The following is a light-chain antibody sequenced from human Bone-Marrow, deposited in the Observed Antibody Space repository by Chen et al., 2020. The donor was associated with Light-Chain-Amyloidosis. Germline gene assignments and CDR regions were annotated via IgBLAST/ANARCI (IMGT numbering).Light chain of an antibody. Sequence: YELTQPPSVSGSPGQTARITCSGDALPDQYAYWYQQKAGQAPVLVINKDSERPSGIPERVSGSSSGTTVTLTISGVQAEDEAVYYCQSADSTGIYRVFGGGTKLTVL. CDR2: KDS. CDR1: ALPDQY. V-gene: IGLV3-25*03. CDR3: QSADSTGIYRV. J-gene: IGLJ3*02.